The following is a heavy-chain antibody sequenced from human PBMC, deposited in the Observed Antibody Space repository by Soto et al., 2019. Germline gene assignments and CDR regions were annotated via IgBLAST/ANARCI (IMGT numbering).Heavy chain of an antibody. CDR3: AKGLWTLVVPAAYYYYYGMDV. J-gene: IGHJ6*02. Sequence: GGSLRLSCAASGFTFSSYAMSWVRQAPGKGLEWVSAISGSGGSTYYADSVKGRFTISRDNSKNTLYLQMNSLRAEDTAVYYCAKGLWTLVVPAAYYYYYGMDVWGQGTTVTVSS. CDR2: ISGSGGST. CDR1: GFTFSSYA. V-gene: IGHV3-23*01. D-gene: IGHD2-2*01.